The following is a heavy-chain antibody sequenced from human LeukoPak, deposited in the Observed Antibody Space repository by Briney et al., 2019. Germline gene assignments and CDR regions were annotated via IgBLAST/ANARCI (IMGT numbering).Heavy chain of an antibody. V-gene: IGHV3-7*01. J-gene: IGHJ5*02. D-gene: IGHD4-23*01. CDR1: GFTFSSFY. CDR3: AKKLGTPGP. Sequence: GGSLRLSCAASGFTFSSFYMSWVRQAPGKGLGWVASIKGDGSEKYYVDSVKGRFTISRDNAKNSLSLQMNSLRGEDTAVYYCAKKLGTPGPWGQGTLVTVSS. CDR2: IKGDGSEK.